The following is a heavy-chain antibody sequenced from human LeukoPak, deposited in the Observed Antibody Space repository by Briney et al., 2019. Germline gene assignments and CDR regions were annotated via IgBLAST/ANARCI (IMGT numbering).Heavy chain of an antibody. CDR1: GFSFISYG. CDR2: ISDDGRRK. Sequence: GGSLRLSCAASGFSFISYGMHWVRQAPGKGLEWVGVISDDGRRKDYADSVKGRFTISRDNSKDTLYLQMNSLRAEDTDVYSCAKRPSDYGDYVSYFDYWGQGTLVTVSS. V-gene: IGHV3-30*18. D-gene: IGHD4-17*01. CDR3: AKRPSDYGDYVSYFDY. J-gene: IGHJ4*02.